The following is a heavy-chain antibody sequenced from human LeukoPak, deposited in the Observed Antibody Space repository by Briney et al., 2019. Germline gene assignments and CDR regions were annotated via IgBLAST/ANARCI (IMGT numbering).Heavy chain of an antibody. J-gene: IGHJ4*02. Sequence: SVKVSCKASGGTFSSYAISWVRQAPGQGLEWMGGFIPIFGTANYAQKFQGRVTITADESTSTAYMELSSLRSEDTAVYYCAREVEDATTRYSSSWLDWGQGTLVTVSS. CDR3: AREVEDATTRYSSSWLD. CDR1: GGTFSSYA. D-gene: IGHD6-13*01. CDR2: FIPIFGTA. V-gene: IGHV1-69*13.